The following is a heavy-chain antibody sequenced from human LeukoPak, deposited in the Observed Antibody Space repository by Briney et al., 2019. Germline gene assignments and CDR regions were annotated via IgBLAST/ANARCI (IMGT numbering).Heavy chain of an antibody. D-gene: IGHD3-22*01. Sequence: SETLSLACTVSDASIRSINHDWGWIRQPPGRGLEWIGRIYHSGSTYYNPSLNSRVSISLEKSKNQFSLELRSVTAADPAVYYCARGRIAKIVVVHSFHYGMDVWGQGTTVTVSS. CDR2: IYHSGST. CDR3: ARGRIAKIVVVHSFHYGMDV. J-gene: IGHJ6*02. V-gene: IGHV4-39*07. CDR1: DASIRSINHD.